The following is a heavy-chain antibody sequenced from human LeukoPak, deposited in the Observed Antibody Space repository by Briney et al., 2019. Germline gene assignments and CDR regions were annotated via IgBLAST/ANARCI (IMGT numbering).Heavy chain of an antibody. V-gene: IGHV4-59*01. D-gene: IGHD6-6*01. CDR3: ARVEYSSSHDY. Sequence: SGTLSLTCTVSGGSISSYYWSWIRQPPGKGLEWIGYIYYSGSTNYNPSLKSRVTISVDTSKNQFSLKLSSVTAADTAVYYCARVEYSSSHDYWGQGTLVTVSS. CDR1: GGSISSYY. CDR2: IYYSGST. J-gene: IGHJ4*02.